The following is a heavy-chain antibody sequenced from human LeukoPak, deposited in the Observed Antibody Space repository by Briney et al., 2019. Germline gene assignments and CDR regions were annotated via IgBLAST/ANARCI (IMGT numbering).Heavy chain of an antibody. D-gene: IGHD3-22*01. CDR1: GFTFSSYS. CDR3: ASIQDYYDSSGYYFHDAFDI. Sequence: GGSLRLSCAASGFTFSSYSMNWVRQAPGKGLEWVSSISSSSSYIYYADSVKGRFTISRDNAKNTLYLQMNSLRAEDTAVYYCASIQDYYDSSGYYFHDAFDIWGQGTMVTVSS. J-gene: IGHJ3*02. CDR2: ISSSSSYI. V-gene: IGHV3-21*04.